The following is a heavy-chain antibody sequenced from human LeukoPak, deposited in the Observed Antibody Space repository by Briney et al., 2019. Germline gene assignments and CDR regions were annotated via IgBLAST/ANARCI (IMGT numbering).Heavy chain of an antibody. J-gene: IGHJ6*03. CDR3: AKVGLEVPAASTLYYYYYYMDV. Sequence: GGSLRLSCAASGFTFSSYGMHWVRQAPGKGLEWVAVIWYDGSNKYYADSVKGRFTISRDNSKNTLYLQMNSLRAEDTAVYYCAKVGLEVPAASTLYYYYYYMDVWGKGTTVTVSS. V-gene: IGHV3-33*06. CDR1: GFTFSSYG. D-gene: IGHD2-2*01. CDR2: IWYDGSNK.